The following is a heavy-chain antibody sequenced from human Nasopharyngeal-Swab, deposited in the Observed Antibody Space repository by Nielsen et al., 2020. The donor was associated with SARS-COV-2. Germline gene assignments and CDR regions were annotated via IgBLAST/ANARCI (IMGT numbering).Heavy chain of an antibody. CDR3: ARYDDYYDSSGYAY. CDR1: GFTFSSYA. D-gene: IGHD3-22*01. J-gene: IGHJ4*02. V-gene: IGHV3-23*01. Sequence: GESLKISCAASGFTFSSYAMSWVRQAPGKGLEWVSVISGSGGSTYYADSVKGRFTLSRDKSKNTLYLQMNSLRAEDTAVYYCARYDDYYDSSGYAYWGQGTLVTVSS. CDR2: ISGSGGST.